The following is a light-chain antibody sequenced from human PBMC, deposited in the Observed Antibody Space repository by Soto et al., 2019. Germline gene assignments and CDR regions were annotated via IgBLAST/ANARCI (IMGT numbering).Light chain of an antibody. CDR1: QSVTTK. V-gene: IGKV3-15*01. CDR2: GAS. J-gene: IGKJ1*01. CDR3: HQYNDWPRT. Sequence: EIVLTQSPVTLPASLGGRATLSCRASQSVTTKLAWYQQKPGQAPRLVIFGASSRATGIPARFSGSGSGTEFTLTMSSLQSEDFAVYYCHQYNDWPRTFGQGTKVEIK.